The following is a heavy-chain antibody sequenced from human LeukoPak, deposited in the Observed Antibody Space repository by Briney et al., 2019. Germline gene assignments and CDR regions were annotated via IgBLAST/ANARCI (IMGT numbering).Heavy chain of an antibody. V-gene: IGHV3-30*18. D-gene: IGHD5-12*01. Sequence: GGSLRLSCAASGFTFSSYGMHWVRQAPVKGLEWVAVISYDGSNKYYADSVKGRFTISRDNSKNTLYLQMNSLRAEDTAVYYCANGIVATTGFDYWGQGTLVTVSS. CDR3: ANGIVATTGFDY. CDR1: GFTFSSYG. CDR2: ISYDGSNK. J-gene: IGHJ4*02.